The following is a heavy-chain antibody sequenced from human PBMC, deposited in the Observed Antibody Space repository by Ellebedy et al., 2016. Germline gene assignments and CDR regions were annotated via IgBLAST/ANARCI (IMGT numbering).Heavy chain of an antibody. Sequence: ASVKVSCKVSGYTLTELSMHWVRQAPGKGLEWMGGFDPEEGETIYAQKFQGRVTMTEDTSTDTAFMQLTSLRSEDTAVYYCATVQDYGDYRWAFHMWGQGTLVTVSS. CDR2: FDPEEGET. D-gene: IGHD4-17*01. CDR3: ATVQDYGDYRWAFHM. CDR1: GYTLTELS. J-gene: IGHJ3*02. V-gene: IGHV1-24*01.